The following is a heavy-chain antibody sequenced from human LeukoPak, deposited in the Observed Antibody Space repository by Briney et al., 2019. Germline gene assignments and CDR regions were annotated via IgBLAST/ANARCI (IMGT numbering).Heavy chain of an antibody. Sequence: SETLSLXXXXXXXSISSYXWSWIRQPPGKGLDWIGYIYYSGSTNYNPSLKSRVTISVDTSKNQFSLKLSSVTAADTAVYYCARQGGGFWYFDLWGRGTLVTVSS. J-gene: IGHJ2*01. D-gene: IGHD6-25*01. V-gene: IGHV4-59*08. CDR1: XXSISSYX. CDR2: IYYSGST. CDR3: ARQGGGFWYFDL.